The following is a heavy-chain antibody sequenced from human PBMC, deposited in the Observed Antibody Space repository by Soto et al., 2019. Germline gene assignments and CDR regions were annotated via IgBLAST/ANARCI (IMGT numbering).Heavy chain of an antibody. Sequence: GGSLRLSCAASGFTFSSYSMNWARQAPGKGLEWVSYISSSSSTIYYADSVKGRFTISRDNAKNSLYLQMNSLRDEDTAVYYCARRQNNYYDSSGYPPATAFDIWGQGTMVTVSS. CDR3: ARRQNNYYDSSGYPPATAFDI. D-gene: IGHD3-22*01. CDR1: GFTFSSYS. CDR2: ISSSSSTI. V-gene: IGHV3-48*02. J-gene: IGHJ3*02.